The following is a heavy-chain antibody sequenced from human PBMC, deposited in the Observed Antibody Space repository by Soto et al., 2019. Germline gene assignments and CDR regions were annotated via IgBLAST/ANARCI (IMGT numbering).Heavy chain of an antibody. D-gene: IGHD3-16*02. CDR2: IYWNDDK. Sequence: QITLKESGPTLVKPTQTLTLTCTFSGFSLSTSGVGVGWIRQPPGKALEWLTLIYWNDDKRYSPSLKSRLTITKEAAKRRVVLTMTNMDPVDTATYYCAHWLVTLTYYDYVWGSYRIDYWGQGTLVTVSS. CDR3: AHWLVTLTYYDYVWGSYRIDY. CDR1: GFSLSTSGVG. V-gene: IGHV2-5*01. J-gene: IGHJ4*02.